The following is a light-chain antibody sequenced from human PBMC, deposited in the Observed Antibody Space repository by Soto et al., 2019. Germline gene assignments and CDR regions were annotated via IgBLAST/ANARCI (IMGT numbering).Light chain of an antibody. V-gene: IGLV1-44*01. Sequence: QSVLTQPPSASGTPGQRVTISCSGGSSNIGSNTVNWYQQLPGTAPNLLIYSNNQRPSGVPDRFSGSKSGTSASLAISGLQSEDEGDYYCAAWDDSLNAVVFGGGIKLTVL. CDR1: SSNIGSNT. CDR2: SNN. J-gene: IGLJ2*01. CDR3: AAWDDSLNAVV.